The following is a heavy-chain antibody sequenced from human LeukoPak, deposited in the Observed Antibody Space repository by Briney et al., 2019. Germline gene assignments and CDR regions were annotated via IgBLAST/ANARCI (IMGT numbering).Heavy chain of an antibody. V-gene: IGHV4-38-2*02. CDR2: IYHSGST. J-gene: IGHJ3*02. CDR1: GYSISSGYY. D-gene: IGHD3-22*01. Sequence: SETLSLTCTVSGYSISSGYYWGWIRQPPGKGLEWIGSIYHSGSTYYNPSLKRRVTISVDTSKDQFSLKLSSVTAADTAVYYCARGRGVTMIVVVIANDAFDIWGQGTMVTVSS. CDR3: ARGRGVTMIVVVIANDAFDI.